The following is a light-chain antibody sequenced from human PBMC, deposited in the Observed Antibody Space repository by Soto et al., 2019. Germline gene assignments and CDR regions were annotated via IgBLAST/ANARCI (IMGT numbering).Light chain of an antibody. CDR1: SSDVGGYNY. V-gene: IGLV2-8*01. CDR2: EVN. Sequence: QSALTQPPSASGSPGQSVTISCTGTSSDVGGYNYVSWYQQHPGKAPKVMIYEVNKRPSGVPDRFSGSKSGDTASLTISGLQAEDDGDYYCTSYTGSAPFYVFGSGTKVTVL. CDR3: TSYTGSAPFYV. J-gene: IGLJ1*01.